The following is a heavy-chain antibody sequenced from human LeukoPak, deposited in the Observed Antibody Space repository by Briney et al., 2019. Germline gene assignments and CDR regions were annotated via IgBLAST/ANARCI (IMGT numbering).Heavy chain of an antibody. D-gene: IGHD3/OR15-3a*01. CDR3: AKSWDWLSDYFDY. Sequence: QTGGSLRLSCAASGFTFSSYGMHWVRQAPGKGLEWVAVISYDGSNKYYADSVKGRFTISRDNSKNTLYLQMNSLSAEDTALYYCAKSWDWLSDYFDYWGQGTLVTVSS. CDR2: ISYDGSNK. V-gene: IGHV3-30*18. J-gene: IGHJ4*02. CDR1: GFTFSSYG.